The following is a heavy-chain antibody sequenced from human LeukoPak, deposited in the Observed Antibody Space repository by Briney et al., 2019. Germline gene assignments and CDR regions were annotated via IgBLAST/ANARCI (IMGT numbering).Heavy chain of an antibody. Sequence: ASVKVSCKASGYTFTGYYMHWVRQAPGQGLEWMGRINPNSGGTNYAQKFQGRVTMTRDTSISTAYMELSRLRSDDTAVYYCARESGYSYGVDAFDIWGQGTTVTVSS. J-gene: IGHJ3*02. D-gene: IGHD5-18*01. V-gene: IGHV1-2*06. CDR1: GYTFTGYY. CDR2: INPNSGGT. CDR3: ARESGYSYGVDAFDI.